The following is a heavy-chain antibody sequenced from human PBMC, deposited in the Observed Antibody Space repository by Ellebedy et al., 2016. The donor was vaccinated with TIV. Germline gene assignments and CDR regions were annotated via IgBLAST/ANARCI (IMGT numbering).Heavy chain of an antibody. CDR1: GGSTSTHY. CDR2: ISYNGYT. J-gene: IGHJ4*02. V-gene: IGHV4-59*11. CDR3: ARVDGFFDH. D-gene: IGHD3-10*01. Sequence: MPSETLSLTCTVSGGSTSTHYWSWIRQPPGKGLEWIGSISYNGYTIYNPSLKSRVTLSLDTPKNPLSLRMASLTAADTAVYYCARVDGFFDHWGQGTLVTVSS.